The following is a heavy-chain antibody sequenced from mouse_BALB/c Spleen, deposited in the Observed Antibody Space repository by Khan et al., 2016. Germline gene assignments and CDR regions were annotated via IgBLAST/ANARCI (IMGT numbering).Heavy chain of an antibody. V-gene: IGHV3-6*02. CDR1: GYSFTSGYY. J-gene: IGHJ1*01. CDR2: ISYDGSN. CDR3: ASNWEGWYFDV. D-gene: IGHD4-1*01. Sequence: EVQLQESGPGLVKPSQSLSLTCSVTGYSFTSGYYWNWIRQFPGNKLEWMGYISYDGSNNYNPSLKNRISITRDTSKNQVFLKLNSVTTEDTSTYYCASNWEGWYFDVWGAGTPVTVSS.